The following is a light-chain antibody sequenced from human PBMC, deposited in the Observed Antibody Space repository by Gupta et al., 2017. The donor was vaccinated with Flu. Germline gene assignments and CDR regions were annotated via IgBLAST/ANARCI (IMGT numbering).Light chain of an antibody. CDR1: SSNIGNNY. CDR2: DNN. J-gene: IGLJ2*01. Sequence: KVTSSCSGSSSNIGNNYVSWYQQLPGTAPKLLIYDNNKRPSGIPDRFSGSKSGTSATLGITGLQTGDEADYYCGTWDSSLSAVVFGGGTKLTVL. V-gene: IGLV1-51*01. CDR3: GTWDSSLSAVV.